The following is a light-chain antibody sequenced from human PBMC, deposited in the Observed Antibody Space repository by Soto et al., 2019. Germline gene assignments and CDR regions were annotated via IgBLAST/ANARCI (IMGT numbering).Light chain of an antibody. Sequence: QSALTQPASGSGSPGQTITISCTGTSSDVGGYNYVSWYQQHPGKAPKIMIYDVSNRPSGVSNRFSGSKSGNTASLTISGLQAEDEADYYCSSYTSSSFYVFGTGTKVTVL. V-gene: IGLV2-14*01. CDR3: SSYTSSSFYV. J-gene: IGLJ1*01. CDR2: DVS. CDR1: SSDVGGYNY.